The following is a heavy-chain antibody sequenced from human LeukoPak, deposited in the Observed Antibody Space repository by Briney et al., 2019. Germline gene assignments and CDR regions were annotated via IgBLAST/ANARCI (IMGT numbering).Heavy chain of an antibody. CDR3: ARGAQLTDY. J-gene: IGHJ4*02. CDR1: GFTFYTYG. Sequence: SGGSLRLSCAASGFTFYTYGMQWVRQAPGKGLEYVSGIGPDGDTTYYANSVKGRFTISRDNSKYMLYLQMGSLTADDMAVYYCARGAQLTDYWGQGTLVTVSS. CDR2: IGPDGDTT. V-gene: IGHV3-64*01. D-gene: IGHD6-13*01.